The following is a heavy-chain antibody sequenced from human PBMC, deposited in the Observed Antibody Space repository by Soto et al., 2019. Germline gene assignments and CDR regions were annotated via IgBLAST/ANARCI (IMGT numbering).Heavy chain of an antibody. D-gene: IGHD3-3*01. V-gene: IGHV3-23*01. CDR2: ISDSGHNT. Sequence: EVQLLESGGGSVQPGGSLRLSCAASGFTFASYAMNWVRQVPGKGLEWVSSISDSGHNTYYTDSVRGRFTISRDNSKNSLFLQMNPLRAEDPAVYYCAKEATVLRFLSPHRIDVWGQGTPVTVSS. J-gene: IGHJ6*02. CDR3: AKEATVLRFLSPHRIDV. CDR1: GFTFASYA.